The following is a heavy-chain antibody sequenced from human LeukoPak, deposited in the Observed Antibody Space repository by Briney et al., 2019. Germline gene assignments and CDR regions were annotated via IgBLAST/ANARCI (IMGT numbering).Heavy chain of an antibody. CDR2: IYSGGST. D-gene: IGHD4-17*01. Sequence: GGSLRLSCAASGFTVSSNYMSWVRQAPGKGLEWVSVIYSGGSTYYADSVKGRFTISRDNSKNTLYLQMNSLRAEDTAVYYCATQTTVTTNSWYFDLWGRGTLVTVSS. J-gene: IGHJ2*01. CDR1: GFTVSSNY. CDR3: ATQTTVTTNSWYFDL. V-gene: IGHV3-66*01.